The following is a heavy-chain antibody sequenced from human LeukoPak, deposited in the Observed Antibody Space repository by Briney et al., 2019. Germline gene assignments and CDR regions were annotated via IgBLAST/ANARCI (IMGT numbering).Heavy chain of an antibody. CDR2: ISSSSSYI. V-gene: IGHV3-21*01. D-gene: IGHD4-11*01. CDR3: ARDVAHYSKREMNMDV. J-gene: IGHJ6*03. Sequence: GGSLRLSCAASGFTFSSYSMNWVRQAPGKGLEWVLSISSSSSYIYYADSVKGRFTISRDNAKNSLYLQMNSLRAEDTAVYYCARDVAHYSKREMNMDVWGKGTTVTVSS. CDR1: GFTFSSYS.